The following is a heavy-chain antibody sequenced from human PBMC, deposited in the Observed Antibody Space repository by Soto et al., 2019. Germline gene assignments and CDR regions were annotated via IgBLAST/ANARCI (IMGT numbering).Heavy chain of an antibody. D-gene: IGHD3-3*01. Sequence: GESLKISCKGSGYSFTSYWIGWVRQMPGKGLEWMGIIYPGDSDTRYSPSFQGQVTISADKSISTAYLQWSSLKASDTAMYYCARSPRFLAPQGWFDPWGQGTLVTVST. V-gene: IGHV5-51*01. CDR3: ARSPRFLAPQGWFDP. CDR2: IYPGDSDT. J-gene: IGHJ5*02. CDR1: GYSFTSYW.